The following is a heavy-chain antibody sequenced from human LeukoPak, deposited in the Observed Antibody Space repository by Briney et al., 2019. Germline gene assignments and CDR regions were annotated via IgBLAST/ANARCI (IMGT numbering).Heavy chain of an antibody. Sequence: SETLSLTCTVSGASISRYYWSWIRQPPGKGLEWIGNIYYSGSTNYNPSLKSRVTISVDTSKDQFPLKLNSVTAADTAVYYCAREISIGAPFDYWGQGTLVTVSS. V-gene: IGHV4-59*01. CDR3: AREISIGAPFDY. J-gene: IGHJ4*02. CDR1: GASISRYY. D-gene: IGHD4-17*01. CDR2: IYYSGST.